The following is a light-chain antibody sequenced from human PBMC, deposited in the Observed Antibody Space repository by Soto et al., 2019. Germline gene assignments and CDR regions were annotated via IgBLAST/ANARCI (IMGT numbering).Light chain of an antibody. CDR1: QRVSSSY. Sequence: PGARATLSCRASQRVSSSYLAWYQQKPGQAPRLLIYAASSRATGIPDRFSGSGSGTDFTLTISRLEPEDIAVFYCQQYGTSPATFGGGTTVEIK. J-gene: IGKJ4*01. CDR3: QQYGTSPAT. V-gene: IGKV3-20*01. CDR2: AAS.